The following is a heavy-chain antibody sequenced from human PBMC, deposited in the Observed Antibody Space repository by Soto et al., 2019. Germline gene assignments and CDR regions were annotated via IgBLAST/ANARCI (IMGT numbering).Heavy chain of an antibody. CDR2: IYYSGST. Sequence: SETLSLTCTVSGGSISSSSYYWGWIRQPPGKGLEWIGSIYYSGSTYYNPSLKSRDTISVDTSKNQFSLKLSSVTAADTAVYYCARGSYGPLGDAFDIWGQGTMVTVSS. CDR3: ARGSYGPLGDAFDI. CDR1: GGSISSSSYY. D-gene: IGHD5-18*01. V-gene: IGHV4-39*01. J-gene: IGHJ3*02.